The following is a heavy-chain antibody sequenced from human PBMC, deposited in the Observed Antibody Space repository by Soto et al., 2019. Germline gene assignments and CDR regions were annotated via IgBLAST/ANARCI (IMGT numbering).Heavy chain of an antibody. CDR1: GFTFSSYA. D-gene: IGHD5-12*01. Sequence: GSLRLSCAASGFTFSSYAMSWVRQAPGKGLEWVSAISGSGGSTYYADSVKGRFTISRDNSKNTLYLQMNSLGAEDTAVYYCANDGSGYDYFQALDYWGQGTLVTVSS. J-gene: IGHJ4*02. CDR3: ANDGSGYDYFQALDY. CDR2: ISGSGGST. V-gene: IGHV3-23*01.